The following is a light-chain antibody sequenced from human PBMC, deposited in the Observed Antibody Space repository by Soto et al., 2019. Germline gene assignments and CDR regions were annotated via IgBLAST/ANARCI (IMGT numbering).Light chain of an antibody. J-gene: IGLJ2*01. CDR2: EVS. V-gene: IGLV2-14*03. Sequence: QSALTQPASVSASPGQSITISCTGTSSDVGAYNYVSWYQQHRGKAPKLLIYEVSTRPSGVSNRFSGSKSGNTASLTISGLQAEDEADYYCSSYTTTNTHVFGGGTKLTVL. CDR1: SSDVGAYNY. CDR3: SSYTTTNTHV.